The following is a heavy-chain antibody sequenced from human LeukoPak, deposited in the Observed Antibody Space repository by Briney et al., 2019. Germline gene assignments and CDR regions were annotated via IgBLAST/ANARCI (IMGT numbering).Heavy chain of an antibody. CDR3: ASTYCSDGSCYWFSLDY. V-gene: IGHV1-18*01. J-gene: IGHJ4*02. Sequence: ASVKVSCKASGGTFSNYGISWVRQAPGQGLEWMGWINPYNGNTKYVQKLQGRVTMTTDTSTSTAYMELRSLRSDDTAVYYCASTYCSDGSCYWFSLDYWGQGTLVTVSS. CDR1: GGTFSNYG. D-gene: IGHD2-15*01. CDR2: INPYNGNT.